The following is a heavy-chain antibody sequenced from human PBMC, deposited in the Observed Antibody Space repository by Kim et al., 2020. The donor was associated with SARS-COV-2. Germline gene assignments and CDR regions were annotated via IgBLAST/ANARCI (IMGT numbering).Heavy chain of an antibody. V-gene: IGHV3-11*06. CDR3: ARDRAFGSYYFDY. D-gene: IGHD1-26*01. CDR2: ISSSSSYT. Sequence: GGSLRLSCAASGFTFSDYYMSWIRQAPGKGLEWVSYISSSSSYTNYADSVKGRFTISRDNAKNSLYLQMNSLRAEDTAVYYCARDRAFGSYYFDYWGQGTLVTVSS. J-gene: IGHJ4*02. CDR1: GFTFSDYY.